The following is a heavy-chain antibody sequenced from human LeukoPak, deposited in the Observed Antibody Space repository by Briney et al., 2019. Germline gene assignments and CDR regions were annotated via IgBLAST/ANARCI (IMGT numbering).Heavy chain of an antibody. J-gene: IGHJ4*02. V-gene: IGHV4-59*01. CDR3: VRDRELNY. CDR2: IYYSGST. D-gene: IGHD1-26*01. CDR1: GGSINTYY. Sequence: PSETLSLTCTVSGGSINTYYWNWIRQPPGRGLEWIGYIYYSGSTSYNPSLKSRVTISVDMSKNQFSLKLTSVTAADTAVYYCVRDRELNYWGQGTLVTVSS.